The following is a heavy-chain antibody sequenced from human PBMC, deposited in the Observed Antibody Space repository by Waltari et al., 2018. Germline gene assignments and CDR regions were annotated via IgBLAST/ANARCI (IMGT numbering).Heavy chain of an antibody. V-gene: IGHV3-66*01. J-gene: IGHJ4*02. CDR3: ATDWNADYIFDQ. Sequence: EVQLVASGGGLVQPGGSLRLSCAASGLSVPTNYLNWVRQTPMKGLEGVSVIYNGGTYYADSVKGRFTISRDTSKNTVYLQMNSLRAEDTAVYYCATDWNADYIFDQWGQGTLVTISS. CDR2: IYNGGT. D-gene: IGHD4-17*01. CDR1: GLSVPTNY.